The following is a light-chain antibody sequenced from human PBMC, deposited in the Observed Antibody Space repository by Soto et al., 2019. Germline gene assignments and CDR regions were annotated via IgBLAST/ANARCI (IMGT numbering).Light chain of an antibody. CDR2: FGS. V-gene: IGKV2-28*01. CDR1: QSLVHSSGNSY. CDR3: MQALSAPLT. Sequence: DIVMTQSPVSLPVTPGEPASISCRSSQSLVHSSGNSYLDWYLQKPGQSPQLLIYFGSNRASGVPDRLSGSGSGTDFTLKISRVETEDVGVYYCMQALSAPLTFGGGTKLEIK. J-gene: IGKJ4*01.